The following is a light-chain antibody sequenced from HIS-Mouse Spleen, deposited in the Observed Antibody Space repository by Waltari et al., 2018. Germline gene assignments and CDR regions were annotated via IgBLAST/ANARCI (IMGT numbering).Light chain of an antibody. CDR2: EVS. CDR3: SSYAGSNNWV. J-gene: IGLJ3*02. Sequence: SAPPHPPSASGSPGQSVTISCTGTSSDVGGYNYVSWYQQHPGKAPKLMIYEVSKRPSGVPDRFSGSKSGNTASLTVSGLQAEDEADYYCSSYAGSNNWVFGGGTKLTVL. V-gene: IGLV2-8*01. CDR1: SSDVGGYNY.